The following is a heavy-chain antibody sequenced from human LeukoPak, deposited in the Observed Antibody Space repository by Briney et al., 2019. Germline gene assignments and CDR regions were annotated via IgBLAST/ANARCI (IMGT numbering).Heavy chain of an antibody. Sequence: GGSLRLSCAASGFTFDDYAMHWVRQAPGKGLEWVSYISWDGDKTDYADSVKGRFTISRDNSKNSLCLQMNSLRTEDTALYYCAKDMTLYISSPQFDYWGQGTLVSVSS. CDR3: AKDMTLYISSPQFDY. V-gene: IGHV3-43*01. CDR1: GFTFDDYA. CDR2: ISWDGDKT. D-gene: IGHD6-6*01. J-gene: IGHJ4*02.